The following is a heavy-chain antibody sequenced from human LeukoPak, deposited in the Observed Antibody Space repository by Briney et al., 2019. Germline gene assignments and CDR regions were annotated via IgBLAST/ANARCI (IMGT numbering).Heavy chain of an antibody. CDR1: GGSISNYF. D-gene: IGHD1-26*01. Sequence: SQTLSLTCTVSGGSISNYFWNWIRQSPGKRLEWIGFVYNGGSTNYNPSLKSRVTMSVDTSKNQFSLKMSYVTAADTAMYYCARERSGSYYRWYFDLWGRGTLVTVSS. CDR3: ARERSGSYYRWYFDL. J-gene: IGHJ2*01. V-gene: IGHV4-59*01. CDR2: VYNGGST.